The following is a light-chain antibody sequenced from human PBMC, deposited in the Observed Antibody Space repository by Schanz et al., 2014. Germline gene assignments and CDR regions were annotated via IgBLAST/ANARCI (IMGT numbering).Light chain of an antibody. CDR1: QSISSF. V-gene: IGKV1-39*01. CDR2: AAS. J-gene: IGKJ1*01. CDR3: QQTYSIPWT. Sequence: DIQMTQSPSSLSASVGDRVTIACRASQSISSFLNWYQQKPGKAPKLLIYAASYLQSGVPSRFSGSGSGTDFTLIISSLQPEDFATYYCQQTYSIPWTFGQGTKVEIK.